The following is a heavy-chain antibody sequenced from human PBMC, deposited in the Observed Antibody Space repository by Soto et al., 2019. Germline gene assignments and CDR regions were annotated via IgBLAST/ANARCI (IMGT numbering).Heavy chain of an antibody. J-gene: IGHJ4*02. CDR1: GFTFSSYS. V-gene: IGHV3-21*04. CDR2: ISTTSNYI. Sequence: EVQLVESGGGLVKPGGSLRLSCEASGFTFSSYSMNWVRQAPGKGLEWVSSISTTSNYIYYADSVKGRFTISRDNAKNSLYLQMNSLRAEDTAVYYCARVCSLYDASVSNCLDYWGQGTLVSVSS. D-gene: IGHD5-12*01. CDR3: ARVCSLYDASVSNCLDY.